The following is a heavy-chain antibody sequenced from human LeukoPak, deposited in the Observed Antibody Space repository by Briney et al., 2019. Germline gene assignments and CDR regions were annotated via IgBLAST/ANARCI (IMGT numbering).Heavy chain of an antibody. CDR2: IYSGGST. J-gene: IGHJ3*02. D-gene: IGHD1-1*01. CDR1: GFTVSSNY. V-gene: IGHV3-66*01. Sequence: GGSLRLSCAASGFTVSSNYMSWVRQAPGKGLEWVSVIYSGGSTYYADSVKGRFTISRDNAKNSLYLQMNSLRAEDTAVYYCARGRRTENAFDIWGQGTMVTVSS. CDR3: ARGRRTENAFDI.